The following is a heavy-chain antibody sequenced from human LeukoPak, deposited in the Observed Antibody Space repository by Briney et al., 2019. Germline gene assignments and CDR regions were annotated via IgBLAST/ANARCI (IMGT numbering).Heavy chain of an antibody. CDR2: MNPNSRNT. Sequence: ASVKVSCKASGYTFTSYDINWVRQATGQGLEWMGWMNPNSRNTGYAQKSQGRVTMTRNTSISTAYLELSSLRSEDTAVYYCARVLGLNYDILTGYWIDAFDIWGQGTMVTVSS. CDR3: ARVLGLNYDILTGYWIDAFDI. D-gene: IGHD3-9*01. V-gene: IGHV1-8*01. CDR1: GYTFTSYD. J-gene: IGHJ3*02.